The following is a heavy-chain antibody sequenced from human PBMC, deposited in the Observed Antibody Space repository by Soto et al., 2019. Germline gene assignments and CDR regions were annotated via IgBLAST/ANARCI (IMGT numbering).Heavy chain of an antibody. D-gene: IGHD2-15*01. J-gene: IGHJ4*02. V-gene: IGHV3-74*01. CDR2: INADGSYR. CDR3: ARDFTPALPPGDDFEF. CDR1: GFTFSHYW. Sequence: EVQLVESGGGLVQPGGSLGLSCEASGFTFSHYWMHWVRQVPGKGLVWVSRINADGSYRSYADFAKGRFTISRDNAKNTVSLQMNSLSAEDTAFYYCARDFTPALPPGDDFEFWGQGTLVTVSS.